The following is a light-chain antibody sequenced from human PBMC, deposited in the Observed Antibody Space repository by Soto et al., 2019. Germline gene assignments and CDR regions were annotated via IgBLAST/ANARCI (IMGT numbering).Light chain of an antibody. Sequence: QSVLTQPASVSGSPGQSITISCTGTSSDVGSYNLVSWYQQHPGKAPKLMIYGGNKRPSGVSNRFSGSKSANTASLTISGLQTEDEADYYCCSYAGTNTFVFGTGTKLTVL. J-gene: IGLJ1*01. CDR3: CSYAGTNTFV. V-gene: IGLV2-23*01. CDR1: SSDVGSYNL. CDR2: GGN.